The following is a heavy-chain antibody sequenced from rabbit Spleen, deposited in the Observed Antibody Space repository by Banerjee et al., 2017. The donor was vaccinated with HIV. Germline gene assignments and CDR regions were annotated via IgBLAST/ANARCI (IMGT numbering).Heavy chain of an antibody. V-gene: IGHV1S45*01. CDR1: GFSFSSNYW. J-gene: IGHJ6*01. Sequence: QEQLEESGGDLVKPEGSLTLTCTASGFSFSSNYWICWVRQAPGKGLEWIACIWGGSSGKTYYATWAKGRFTISKTSSTTVTLQMTSLTAADTATYFCARDSSSSFSSYGMDLWGPGTLVTVS. CDR2: IWGGSSGKT. CDR3: ARDSSSSFSSYGMDL. D-gene: IGHD1-1*01.